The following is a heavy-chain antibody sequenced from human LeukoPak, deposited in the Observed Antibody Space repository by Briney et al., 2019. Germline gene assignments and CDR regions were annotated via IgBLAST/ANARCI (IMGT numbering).Heavy chain of an antibody. V-gene: IGHV3-13*04. CDR1: GCIFNTYD. CDR2: IDSAGNT. J-gene: IGHJ4*02. D-gene: IGHD6-19*01. CDR3: VREGPGSGWTYFDY. Sequence: GGSLRLSCAASGCIFNTYDMHWVRQTKGKGLEWVSAIDSAGNTYYPGSVKGRFTISRENAKNSLYLQMNSLRAGDTAVYYCVREGPGSGWTYFDYWGQGTLVTVSS.